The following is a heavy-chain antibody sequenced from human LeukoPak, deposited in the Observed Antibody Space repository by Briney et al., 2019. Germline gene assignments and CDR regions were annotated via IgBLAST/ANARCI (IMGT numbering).Heavy chain of an antibody. CDR2: IIPIFGP. Sequence: SVKVSCKASGCTFSTFPISWVRQAPGQGLEWIGGIIPIFGPNYAQKFQGRATISADLATATAYMELSSLTSEDTSVYYCATGKERSGYYYSLDYLGQGTLVAVSS. CDR3: ATGKERSGYYYSLDY. J-gene: IGHJ4*02. V-gene: IGHV1-69*13. D-gene: IGHD3-22*01. CDR1: GCTFSTFP.